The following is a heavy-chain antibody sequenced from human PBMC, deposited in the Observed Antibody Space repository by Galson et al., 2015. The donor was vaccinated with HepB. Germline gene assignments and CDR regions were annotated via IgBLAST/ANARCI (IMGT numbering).Heavy chain of an antibody. Sequence: SVKVSCKASGYTFTSYAMHWVRQAPGQRLEWMGWINAGNGNTKYSQKFQGRVTITADESTSTAYMELSSLRSEDTAVYYCAGISREQLASYYYYYYMDVWGKGTTVTVSS. CDR2: INAGNGNT. V-gene: IGHV1-3*01. CDR1: GYTFTSYA. J-gene: IGHJ6*03. CDR3: AGISREQLASYYYYYYMDV. D-gene: IGHD6-13*01.